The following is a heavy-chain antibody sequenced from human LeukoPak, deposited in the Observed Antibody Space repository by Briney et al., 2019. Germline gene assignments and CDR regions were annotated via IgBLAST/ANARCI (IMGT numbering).Heavy chain of an antibody. CDR2: IIPVLNIT. D-gene: IGHD5-18*01. J-gene: IGHJ6*02. CDR3: ARDQGLTAPPPYGLDV. V-gene: IGHV1-69*04. CDR1: GGTFSSSA. Sequence: GASVKASCKASGGTFSSSAITWVRQAPGQGLEWMGRIIPVLNITNYAQKFQGRVTITADTSTSTAYMELSSLRSEETAVYYCARDQGLTAPPPYGLDVWGQGTTVTVSS.